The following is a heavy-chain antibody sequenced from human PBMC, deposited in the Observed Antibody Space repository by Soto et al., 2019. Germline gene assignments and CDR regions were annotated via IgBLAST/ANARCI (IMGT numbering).Heavy chain of an antibody. J-gene: IGHJ5*01. CDR2: IISSGSIM. CDR3: ARDPPTGTTLDWVDS. Sequence: EVQLVESGGGLVKPGGSLRLSCAASGFSFSSDSMGWVRQAPGKGLEWVSSIISSGSIMNYADSVKGRFTISRDNAKYSLYLQMSGLKDEDTAVYYCARDPPTGTTLDWVDSWGQGTLVTVSS. CDR1: GFSFSSDS. D-gene: IGHD1-7*01. V-gene: IGHV3-21*01.